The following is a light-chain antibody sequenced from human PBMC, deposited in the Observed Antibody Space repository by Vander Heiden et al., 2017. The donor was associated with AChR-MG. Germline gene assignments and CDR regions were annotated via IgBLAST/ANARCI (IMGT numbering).Light chain of an antibody. CDR2: EAV. CDR1: PSISKW. J-gene: IGKJ1*01. V-gene: IGKV1-5*01. CDR3: QQYSRYPWT. Sequence: DIKMTQSPSTVSASVGDRVIIPCRASPSISKWLAWYHQQPGRAPKLLIYEAVTLESGVPSRLSGSGSGTTFTLTISSLQPDDLGSYYCQQYSRYPWTFGQGTKVEIK.